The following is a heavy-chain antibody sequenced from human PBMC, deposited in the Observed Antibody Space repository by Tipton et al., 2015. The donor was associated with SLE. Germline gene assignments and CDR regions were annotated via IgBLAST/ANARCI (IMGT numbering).Heavy chain of an antibody. D-gene: IGHD3-9*01. CDR2: IYYSGST. V-gene: IGHV4-31*03. J-gene: IGHJ3*02. CDR3: ASLEYYDILTGLHAFDI. Sequence: TLSLTCTVSGGSISSGGYYWSWIRQHPGKGLEWIGYIYYSGSTNYNPSLKSRVTISVDTSKNQFSLKLSSVTAADTAVYYCASLEYYDILTGLHAFDIWGQGTMVTVSS. CDR1: GGSISSGGYY.